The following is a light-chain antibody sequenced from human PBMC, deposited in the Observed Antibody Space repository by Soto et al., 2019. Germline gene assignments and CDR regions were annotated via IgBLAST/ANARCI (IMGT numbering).Light chain of an antibody. CDR3: QHYNSYSPLT. CDR1: QSISSW. J-gene: IGKJ1*01. V-gene: IGKV1-5*01. CDR2: DAS. Sequence: DIQMTQSPSTLSASVGDRVTITCRASQSISSWLAWYQQKPGKAPKLLIYDASSLESWVPSRFSGSGSGTEFTLSVSSLQPDDFASYYCQHYNSYSPLTFGQGTKVEIK.